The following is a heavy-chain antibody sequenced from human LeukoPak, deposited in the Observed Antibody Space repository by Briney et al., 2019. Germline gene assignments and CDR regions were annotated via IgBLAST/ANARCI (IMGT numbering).Heavy chain of an antibody. CDR2: INLDGSER. V-gene: IGHV3-7*01. D-gene: IGHD4-17*01. Sequence: GGSLRLSCAASGFTFSTYWMSWVRQAPGKGLEWVANINLDGSERYYVDSVKGRFTISRDNAENSLYLQMNSLRAEDTAVYYCARDRDYVGAFDIWGQGTMVTVSS. J-gene: IGHJ3*02. CDR3: ARDRDYVGAFDI. CDR1: GFTFSTYW.